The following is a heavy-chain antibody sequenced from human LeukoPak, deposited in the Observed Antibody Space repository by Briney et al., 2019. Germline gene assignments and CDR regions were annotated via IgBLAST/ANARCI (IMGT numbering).Heavy chain of an antibody. J-gene: IGHJ4*02. Sequence: PGGSLRLSCAASGYTFSIYWMNWVRQAPGKGLEWVASIKQDGSETYYMESVRGRFTISRDNDMNFLYLQLSSLRAEDTAVYYCTRDNSGSLSLEDWGQGTLVTVSS. CDR2: IKQDGSET. CDR1: GYTFSIYW. D-gene: IGHD1-26*01. V-gene: IGHV3-7*01. CDR3: TRDNSGSLSLED.